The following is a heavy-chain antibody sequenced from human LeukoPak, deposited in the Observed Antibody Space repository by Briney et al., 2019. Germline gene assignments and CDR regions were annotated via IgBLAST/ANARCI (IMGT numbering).Heavy chain of an antibody. D-gene: IGHD3-3*01. CDR1: GGSISSGGYY. Sequence: PSQTLSLTCTVSGGSISSGGYYWSWIRQHPGKGLEWIGYIYYSGSTNYNPSLKSRVTISVDTSKNQFSLKLSSVTAADTAVYYCARLKHYDFWSGYYTGLLGGGHNWFDPWGQGTLVTVSS. V-gene: IGHV4-61*08. J-gene: IGHJ5*02. CDR3: ARLKHYDFWSGYYTGLLGGGHNWFDP. CDR2: IYYSGST.